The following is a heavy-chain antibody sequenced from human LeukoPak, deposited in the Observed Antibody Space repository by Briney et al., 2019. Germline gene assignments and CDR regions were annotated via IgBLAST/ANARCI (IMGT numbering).Heavy chain of an antibody. CDR1: GGSFSGYY. CDR3: ARGPDYPRYYYYYMDV. J-gene: IGHJ6*03. D-gene: IGHD4-11*01. V-gene: IGHV4-34*01. CDR2: INHSGST. Sequence: SETLSLTCAVYGGSFSGYYWSWIRQPPGKGLVWIGEINHSGSTNHNPSLKSRVTISVDTSKNQFSLKLSSVTAADTAVYYCARGPDYPRYYYYYMDVWGKGTTVTVSS.